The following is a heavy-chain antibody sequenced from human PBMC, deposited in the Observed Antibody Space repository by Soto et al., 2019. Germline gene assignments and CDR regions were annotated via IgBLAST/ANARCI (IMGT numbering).Heavy chain of an antibody. Sequence: QVQLVQSGAEVKKPGSSVKVSCKASGGTFSSYAISWVRQAPGQGLEWMGGIIPIFGTANYAQKFQGRVTITADESTSTADMELSSMRSEDTAVYYCAREVYTVTTVGYFDYWGQGTLVTVYS. CDR1: GGTFSSYA. CDR2: IIPIFGTA. D-gene: IGHD4-4*01. V-gene: IGHV1-69*01. CDR3: AREVYTVTTVGYFDY. J-gene: IGHJ4*02.